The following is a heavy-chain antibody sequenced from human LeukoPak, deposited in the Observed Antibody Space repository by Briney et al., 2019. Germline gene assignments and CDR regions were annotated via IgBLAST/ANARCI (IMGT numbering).Heavy chain of an antibody. CDR1: GDSVSSYSGA. V-gene: IGHV6-1*01. J-gene: IGHJ4*02. Sequence: SRTLSLTCAISGDSVSSYSGAWNWIRQSPSRGLEWLGRTYYRSKWYHDYAVSVKSRITINPDTSKNQFSLQLNSVTPEDTAVYFCARELETGTTFSYFDYWGQGTLVTVSS. CDR3: ARELETGTTFSYFDY. CDR2: TYYRSKWYH. D-gene: IGHD1-7*01.